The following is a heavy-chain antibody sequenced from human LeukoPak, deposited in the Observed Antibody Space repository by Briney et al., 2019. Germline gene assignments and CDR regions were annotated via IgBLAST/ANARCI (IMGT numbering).Heavy chain of an antibody. J-gene: IGHJ4*02. CDR3: ARNLITFGGVIANALDY. D-gene: IGHD3-16*02. Sequence: GGSLRLSCAASGFTFSDCYMIWVRQAPGKGLEWVSSISSSSSYIYYADSVKGRFTISRDNAKNSLYLQMNSLRAEDTAVYYCARNLITFGGVIANALDYWGQGTLVTVSS. CDR1: GFTFSDCY. CDR2: ISSSSSYI. V-gene: IGHV3-21*01.